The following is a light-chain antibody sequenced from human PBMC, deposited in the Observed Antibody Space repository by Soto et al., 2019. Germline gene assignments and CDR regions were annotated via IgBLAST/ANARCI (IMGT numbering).Light chain of an antibody. Sequence: DIQMTQSPSTLSASVGDRVTITCRASQSLSSWLACYQHKPGKAPTHMIYDASSLESGVPSRFSGSGSGTEITNTITSIQPDDFATYYSQQYNSYITFGGGTKVQIK. CDR2: DAS. CDR3: QQYNSYIT. V-gene: IGKV1-5*01. CDR1: QSLSSW. J-gene: IGKJ4*01.